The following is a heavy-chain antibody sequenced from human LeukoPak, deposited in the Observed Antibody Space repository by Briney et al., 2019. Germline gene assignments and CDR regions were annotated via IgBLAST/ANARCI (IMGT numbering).Heavy chain of an antibody. CDR1: GGSISSSNW. Sequence: PSETLSLTCAVSGGSISSSNWWSWVRQPPGKGLEWIGEIYHSGSTNYNPSLKSRVTISVDKSKNQFSLKLTSVTAADTAVYYCARIRTRDWLEDYYFMDVWGKGITVTISS. J-gene: IGHJ6*03. CDR3: ARIRTRDWLEDYYFMDV. CDR2: IYHSGST. V-gene: IGHV4-4*02. D-gene: IGHD3/OR15-3a*01.